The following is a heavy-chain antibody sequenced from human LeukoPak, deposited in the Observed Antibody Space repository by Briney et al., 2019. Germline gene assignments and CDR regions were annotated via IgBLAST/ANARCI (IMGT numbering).Heavy chain of an antibody. Sequence: SETLSLTCTVSGGSISSYYWSWLRQPAGKGLEWIGRIYTSGSTNYNPSLTSRVTMSVDTSKNQFSLKLSSVTAADTAVYYCARLDSSGWSFLDLWYFDLWGRGTLVTVSS. D-gene: IGHD6-19*01. V-gene: IGHV4-4*07. CDR2: IYTSGST. J-gene: IGHJ2*01. CDR1: GGSISSYY. CDR3: ARLDSSGWSFLDLWYFDL.